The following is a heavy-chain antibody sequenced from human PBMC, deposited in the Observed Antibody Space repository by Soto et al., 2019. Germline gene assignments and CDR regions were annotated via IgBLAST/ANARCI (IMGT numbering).Heavy chain of an antibody. CDR3: ARGINYYDSSGDSWFDP. V-gene: IGHV4-30-2*01. CDR1: GGSINTGRYS. D-gene: IGHD3-22*01. CDR2: MYHTGTT. J-gene: IGHJ5*02. Sequence: SETLSLTCTVSGGSINTGRYSGSWIRQPPGEGLQWIGHMYHTGTTYYNPSLKSRVTMSVDTSKNQFSLKLTSVTAADTAMYYCARGINYYDSSGDSWFDPWGQGTLVT.